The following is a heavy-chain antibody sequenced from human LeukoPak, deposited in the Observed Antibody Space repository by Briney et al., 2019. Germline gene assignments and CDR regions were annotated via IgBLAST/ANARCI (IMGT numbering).Heavy chain of an antibody. Sequence: GGSLRLSCAASGFTFSDYYMSWIRQAPGKGLEWIAKISSSGATMHYADSVKGRFTISRDNAKNSLYLQLNSLIVEDTATYYCARGRVSTHEFGYWGQGTLVTVSS. D-gene: IGHD5/OR15-5a*01. V-gene: IGHV3-11*01. CDR2: ISSSGATM. J-gene: IGHJ4*02. CDR1: GFTFSDYY. CDR3: ARGRVSTHEFGY.